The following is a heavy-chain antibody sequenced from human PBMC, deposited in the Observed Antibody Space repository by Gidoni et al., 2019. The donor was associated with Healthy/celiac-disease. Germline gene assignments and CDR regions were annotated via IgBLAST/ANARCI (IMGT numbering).Heavy chain of an antibody. CDR1: GYTFTGYY. D-gene: IGHD2-2*02. CDR3: ARGGYCSSTSCYTEKY. J-gene: IGHJ4*02. Sequence: QVQLVQSGAEVKKPGASVKVSCKASGYTFTGYYMPWVRQAPGQGLEWMGWINPNSGGTNYAQKFQGRVTMTRDTSISTAYMELSRLRSDDTAVYYCARGGYCSSTSCYTEKYWGQGTLVTVSS. V-gene: IGHV1-2*02. CDR2: INPNSGGT.